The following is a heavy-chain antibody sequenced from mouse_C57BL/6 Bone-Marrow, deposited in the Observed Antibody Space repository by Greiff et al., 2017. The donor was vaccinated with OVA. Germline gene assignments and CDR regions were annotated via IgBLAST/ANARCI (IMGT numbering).Heavy chain of an antibody. Sequence: VQLVESGAELVRPGASVTLSCKASGYTFTDYEMHWVKQTPVHGLEWIGAIDPETGGTAYNQKFKGKAILTADKSSSTAYMELRSLTSEDSAVYYYTRGYSNYYAMDYGGQGTSVTVSA. CDR1: GYTFTDYE. J-gene: IGHJ4*01. CDR3: TRGYSNYYAMDY. V-gene: IGHV1-15*01. CDR2: IDPETGGT. D-gene: IGHD2-5*01.